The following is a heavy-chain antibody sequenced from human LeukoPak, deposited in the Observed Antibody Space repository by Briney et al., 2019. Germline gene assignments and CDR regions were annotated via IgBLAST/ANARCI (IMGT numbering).Heavy chain of an antibody. CDR2: INLIGST. CDR1: GGSFSGYY. Sequence: SETLSLTCAVYGGSFSGYYWSWIRQPPGKGREWSGEINLIGSTNYTPSLTSRVTISVDTSNNKFSLNLSCVTAASRAVYYCARAVYRFDYWGQGTLVSVSS. V-gene: IGHV4-34*01. D-gene: IGHD4-11*01. CDR3: ARAVYRFDY. J-gene: IGHJ4*02.